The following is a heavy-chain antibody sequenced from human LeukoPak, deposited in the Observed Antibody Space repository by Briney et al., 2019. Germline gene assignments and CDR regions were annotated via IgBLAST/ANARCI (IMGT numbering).Heavy chain of an antibody. CDR1: GFTFETYW. Sequence: PGGSLRLSCAASGFTFETYWMHWVRQAPGKGLVWVSRINTDGSSTSYADSVKGRFTISRDNAKNTLYPQMNSLRAEDTAVYYCAGSIVGATGGAYWGQGTLVTVSS. CDR2: INTDGSST. J-gene: IGHJ4*02. CDR3: AGSIVGATGGAY. D-gene: IGHD1-26*01. V-gene: IGHV3-74*01.